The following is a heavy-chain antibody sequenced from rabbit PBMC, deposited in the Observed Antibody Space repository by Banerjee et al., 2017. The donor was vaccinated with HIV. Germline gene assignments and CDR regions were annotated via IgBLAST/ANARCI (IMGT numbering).Heavy chain of an antibody. J-gene: IGHJ4*01. Sequence: QSLEESGGDLVKPGASLTLTCTASGFSFSSSYYMCWVRQAPGKGLEWIACIYAGSSGSTYYASWAKGRFTISKTSSTTVTLQMTSLTAADTATYFCARVVDTYGYAGYAYAAFNLWGPGTLVTVS. CDR2: IYAGSSGST. CDR3: ARVVDTYGYAGYAYAAFNL. V-gene: IGHV1S40*01. D-gene: IGHD6-1*01. CDR1: GFSFSSSYY.